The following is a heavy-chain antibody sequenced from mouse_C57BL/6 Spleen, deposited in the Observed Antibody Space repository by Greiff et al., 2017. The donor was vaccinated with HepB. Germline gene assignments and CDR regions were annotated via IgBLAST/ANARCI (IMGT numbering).Heavy chain of an antibody. J-gene: IGHJ2*01. Sequence: QVQLQQPGTELVKPGASVKLSCKASGYTFTSYWMHWVKQRPGQGLEWIGNINPSNGGTNYNEKFKSKATLTVDKTSNTAYMQLSSLTSEDSEVYYCARSRHYYSSSLYDCWGQGTTLTVSS. D-gene: IGHD1-1*01. CDR3: ARSRHYYSSSLYDC. CDR2: INPSNGGT. CDR1: GYTFTSYW. V-gene: IGHV1-53*01.